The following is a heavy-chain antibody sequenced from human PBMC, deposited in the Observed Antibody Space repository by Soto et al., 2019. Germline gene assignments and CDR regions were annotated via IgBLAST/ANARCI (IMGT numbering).Heavy chain of an antibody. Sequence: QVQLQESGPGLVKPSQALSLTCSVSGYSMRIGGYYWSWIRQLPGKGLEWIGYIYYSGSTYCNPSVNSRVSSSVDTSTHRCALRLSSVPAADAAVYFCGRGKGSGRARDWFDTWGQGARVTGSS. CDR2: IYYSGST. J-gene: IGHJ5*02. CDR3: GRGKGSGRARDWFDT. V-gene: IGHV4-31*03. CDR1: GYSMRIGGYY. D-gene: IGHD3-10*01.